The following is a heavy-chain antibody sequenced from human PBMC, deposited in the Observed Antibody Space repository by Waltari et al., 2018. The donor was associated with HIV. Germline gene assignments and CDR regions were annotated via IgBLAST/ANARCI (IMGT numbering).Heavy chain of an antibody. CDR2: IYTSGST. D-gene: IGHD4-17*01. Sequence: QVQLQESGPGLVKPSQTLSLPCTVSGGSISSGSYYGTWNRQPAGKGLEGIGRIYTSGSTNYNPSLKSRVTISVDTSKNQFSLKLSSVTAADTAVYYCARGGSYGGYYFDYWGQGTLVTVSS. J-gene: IGHJ4*02. V-gene: IGHV4-61*02. CDR1: GGSISSGSYY. CDR3: ARGGSYGGYYFDY.